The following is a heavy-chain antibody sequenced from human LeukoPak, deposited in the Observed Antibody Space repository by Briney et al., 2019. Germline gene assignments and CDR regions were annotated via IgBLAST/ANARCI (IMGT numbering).Heavy chain of an antibody. CDR2: INHSGST. V-gene: IGHV4-34*01. D-gene: IGHD3-10*01. Sequence: SETLSLTCAVYGGSFSGYYWSWIRQPPGKGLEWIGEINHSGSTDYNPSLKSRVTISVDTSKNQFSLKLSSVTAADTAVYYCARHYGSGTYPLDFWGQGTLVTVSS. CDR1: GGSFSGYY. J-gene: IGHJ4*02. CDR3: ARHYGSGTYPLDF.